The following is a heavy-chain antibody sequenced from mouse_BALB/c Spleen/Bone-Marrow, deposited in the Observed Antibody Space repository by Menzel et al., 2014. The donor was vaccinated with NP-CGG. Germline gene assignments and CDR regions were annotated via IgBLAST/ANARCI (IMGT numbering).Heavy chain of an antibody. Sequence: VQLQQSGPEPVKPGASVMMSCKATGYTFTSSVMHWVKQKPGQGLEWIGYFNPYNDGSKYNEKFKGKATLTSDKSSSTAYMELSRLTSEDSAVYYCAKGGNYRYDFDYWSQCTTLTISS. CDR3: AKGGNYRYDFDY. V-gene: IGHV1-14*01. D-gene: IGHD2-14*01. CDR1: GYTFTSSV. CDR2: FNPYNDGS. J-gene: IGHJ2*01.